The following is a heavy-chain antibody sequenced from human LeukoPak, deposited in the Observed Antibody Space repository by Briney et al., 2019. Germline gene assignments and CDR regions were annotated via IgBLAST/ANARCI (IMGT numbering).Heavy chain of an antibody. D-gene: IGHD6-19*01. CDR2: ISGDGGSR. V-gene: IGHV3-43*02. CDR3: AKGADPLTWRMTTVAGTRSDF. J-gene: IGHJ4*02. Sequence: GGSLRLSCAVSGFTFDDYAMHWVRQAPGKGLEWVSLISGDGGSRYYAGSVKGRFTVSRDNSKNSLYLQMNRLRTEDTAFYYCAKGADPLTWRMTTVAGTRSDFWGQGTLVTVSS. CDR1: GFTFDDYA.